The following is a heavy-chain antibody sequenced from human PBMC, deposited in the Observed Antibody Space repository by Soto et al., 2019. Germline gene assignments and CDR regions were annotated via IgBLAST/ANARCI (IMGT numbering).Heavy chain of an antibody. CDR3: ARDKGLLWFGAKSDPYYYYGMDV. V-gene: IGHV4-59*01. CDR1: GGSISSYY. D-gene: IGHD3-10*01. Sequence: KTSETLSLTCTVSGGSISSYYWSWIRQPPGKGLEWIGYIYYSGSTNYNPSLKSRVTISVDTSKNQFSLKLSSVTAADTAVYYCARDKGLLWFGAKSDPYYYYGMDVWGQGTTVTVSS. J-gene: IGHJ6*02. CDR2: IYYSGST.